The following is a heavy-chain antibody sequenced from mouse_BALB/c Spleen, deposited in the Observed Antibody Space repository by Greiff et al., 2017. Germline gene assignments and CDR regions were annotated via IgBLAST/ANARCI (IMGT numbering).Heavy chain of an antibody. CDR2: IWGDGST. CDR1: GFSLTGYG. CDR3: ARDGRDYRYGGGYVDV. D-gene: IGHD2-14*01. Sequence: VQVVESGPGLVAPSQSLSITCTASGFSLTGYGVNWVRQPPGKGLEWLGMIWGDGSTDYNSALKSRLSISKDNSKSQVFLKMNSLQTNDTARYYCARDGRDYRYGGGYVDVWGAGTTVTVSS. J-gene: IGHJ1*01. V-gene: IGHV2-6-7*01.